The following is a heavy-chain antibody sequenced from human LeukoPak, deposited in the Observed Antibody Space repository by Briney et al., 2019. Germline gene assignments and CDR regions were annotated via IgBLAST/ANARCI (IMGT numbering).Heavy chain of an antibody. CDR3: ARDHPITVTTTRDAFDI. Sequence: GASVKVSCKASGGTFSSYAISWVRQAPGQGLEWMGGIIPIFGTANYAQKLQGRVTMTTDTSTSTAYMELRSLRSDDTAVYYCARDHPITVTTTRDAFDIWGQGTMVTVSS. V-gene: IGHV1-69*05. CDR1: GGTFSSYA. CDR2: IIPIFGTA. D-gene: IGHD4-17*01. J-gene: IGHJ3*02.